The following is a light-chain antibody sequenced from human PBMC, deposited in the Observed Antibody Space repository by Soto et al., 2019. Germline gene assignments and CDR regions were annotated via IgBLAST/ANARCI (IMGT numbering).Light chain of an antibody. CDR3: CSYAGSSLWV. Sequence: QSALTQPRSVSGSPGQSVTISCTGTRSDVGTYNYVSWDQQHPGKAPKLVIYDVTKRPSGVPDRFSGSKSGNKASLTISGLQAEDEADYYCCSYAGSSLWVFGGGTKLTVL. CDR2: DVT. V-gene: IGLV2-11*01. CDR1: RSDVGTYNY. J-gene: IGLJ3*02.